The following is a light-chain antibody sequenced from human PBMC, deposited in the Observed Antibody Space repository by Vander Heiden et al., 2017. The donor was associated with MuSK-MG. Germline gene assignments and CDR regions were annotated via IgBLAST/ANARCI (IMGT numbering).Light chain of an antibody. CDR1: QGISNY. CDR3: RQRCDCPIT. Sequence: IVLTQSPATLSSSSGDRATLPRRASQGISNYLAWLQQKPGQPPRLLIYTASSASRGLPARFSGRGSATDFSLTIRSLVPEDFAVYYSRQRCDCPITFGGGTKVEIK. V-gene: IGKV3-11*01. J-gene: IGKJ4*01. CDR2: TAS.